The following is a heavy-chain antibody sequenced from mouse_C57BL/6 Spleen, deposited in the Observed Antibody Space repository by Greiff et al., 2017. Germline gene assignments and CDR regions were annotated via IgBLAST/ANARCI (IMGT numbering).Heavy chain of an antibody. J-gene: IGHJ4*01. CDR2: IYPRSGNT. Sequence: VQLQQSGAELARPGASVKLSCKASGYTFTRYGISWVKQRTGQGLEWIGEIYPRSGNTYYNEKFKGKATLTADKSSSTAYMELRRLTSEDSAVYFSARSGVGDDGNYAMEYGGQGTSVTVSS. CDR1: GYTFTRYG. CDR3: ARSGVGDDGNYAMEY. D-gene: IGHD2-2*01. V-gene: IGHV1-81*01.